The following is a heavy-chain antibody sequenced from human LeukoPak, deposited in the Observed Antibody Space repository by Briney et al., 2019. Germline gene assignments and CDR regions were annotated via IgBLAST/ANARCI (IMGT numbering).Heavy chain of an antibody. Sequence: GGSLILSCAAPGFTVSSTYMSWVRQAPGKGLEWVSVIYSGDNIYYIDSVKGRFTISRDTSKNTLYLQMNSLRAEDTAVYYCASRHCSGGGCYFAGADPFDYWGQGILVTVSS. V-gene: IGHV3-53*01. J-gene: IGHJ4*02. CDR2: IYSGDNI. D-gene: IGHD2-15*01. CDR3: ASRHCSGGGCYFAGADPFDY. CDR1: GFTVSSTY.